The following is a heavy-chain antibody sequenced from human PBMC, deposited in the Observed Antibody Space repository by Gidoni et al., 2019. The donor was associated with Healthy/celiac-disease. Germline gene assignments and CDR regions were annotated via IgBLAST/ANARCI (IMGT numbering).Heavy chain of an antibody. CDR1: GGTFSSYT. CDR2: IIPILGIA. CDR3: AREPSTVEMATIGAFDI. J-gene: IGHJ3*02. Sequence: QVQLVQSGAEVKKPGSSVKVSCKASGGTFSSYTISWVRQAPGQGLEWMGRIIPILGIANYAQKFQGRVTITADKSTSTAYMELSSLRSEDTAVYYCAREPSTVEMATIGAFDIWGQGTMVTVSS. V-gene: IGHV1-69*08. D-gene: IGHD5-12*01.